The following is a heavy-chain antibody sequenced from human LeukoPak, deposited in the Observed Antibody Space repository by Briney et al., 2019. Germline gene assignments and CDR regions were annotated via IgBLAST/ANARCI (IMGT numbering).Heavy chain of an antibody. V-gene: IGHV1-69*05. J-gene: IGHJ4*02. CDR1: GGTFSSYA. CDR2: IIPIFGTA. CDR3: ARDPGRGSYDYDSSGWLLDY. D-gene: IGHD3-22*01. Sequence: SVKVSCKASGGTFSSYAISWVRQAPGQGLEWMGRIIPIFGTANYALKFQGRVTITTDESTSTAYMELSSLRSEDTAVYYCARDPGRGSYDYDSSGWLLDYWGQGTLVTVSS.